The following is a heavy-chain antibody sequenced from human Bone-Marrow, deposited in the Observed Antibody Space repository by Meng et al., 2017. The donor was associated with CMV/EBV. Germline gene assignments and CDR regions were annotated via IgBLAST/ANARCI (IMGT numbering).Heavy chain of an antibody. CDR3: AKGIREWDYYYYGMDV. J-gene: IGHJ6*02. CDR1: EFTFSSYA. Sequence: GESLKISCAASEFTFSSYAMHWVRQAPGKGLEWVSAISGSGGSTYYADSVKGRFTISRDNSKNTLYLQMNSLRAEDTAVYYCAKGIREWDYYYYGMDVWGQGTTVTVSS. V-gene: IGHV3-23*01. D-gene: IGHD2-15*01. CDR2: ISGSGGST.